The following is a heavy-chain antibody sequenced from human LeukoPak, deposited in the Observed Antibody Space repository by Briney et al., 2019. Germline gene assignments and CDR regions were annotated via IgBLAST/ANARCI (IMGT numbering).Heavy chain of an antibody. CDR2: ISWNSGSI. CDR1: GFTFDDYA. V-gene: IGHV3-9*03. D-gene: IGHD2-2*01. CDR3: AKAFCSSTSCQGDY. Sequence: GGSLRLSCAASGFTFDDYAMHWVRQAPGKGLEWVSGISWNSGSIGYADSVKGRFTISRDNAKNSLYLQMNSLRAEDMALNYCAKAFCSSTSCQGDYWGQGTLVTVSS. J-gene: IGHJ4*02.